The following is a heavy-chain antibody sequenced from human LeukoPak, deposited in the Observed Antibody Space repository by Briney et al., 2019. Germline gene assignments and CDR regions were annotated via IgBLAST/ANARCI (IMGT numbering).Heavy chain of an antibody. D-gene: IGHD2-2*01. CDR3: ARPQPRPLGAFDI. Sequence: GGSLRLSCAVSGFTVSSNYMSWVRQAPGKGLEWVSVIYSGGSTYYADSVKGRFTISRDNSKNTLYLQMNSLRAEDTAVYYCARPQPRPLGAFDIWGQGTMVTVSS. V-gene: IGHV3-66*02. CDR2: IYSGGST. J-gene: IGHJ3*02. CDR1: GFTVSSNY.